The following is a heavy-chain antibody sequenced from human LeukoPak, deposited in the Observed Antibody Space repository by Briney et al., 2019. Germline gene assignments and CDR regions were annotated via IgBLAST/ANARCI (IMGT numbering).Heavy chain of an antibody. CDR2: ISSSSSSI. V-gene: IGHV3-48*02. CDR1: GFIFNYYS. CDR3: TKESVTYLDY. D-gene: IGHD2-21*02. Sequence: GGSLRLSCAASGFIFNYYSMNWVRQAPGKGLEWVSYISSSSSSIYYADSVKGRFTISRDNAKNSLCLQMNSLRDEDTAVYYCTKESVTYLDYWGQGTLVTVSS. J-gene: IGHJ4*02.